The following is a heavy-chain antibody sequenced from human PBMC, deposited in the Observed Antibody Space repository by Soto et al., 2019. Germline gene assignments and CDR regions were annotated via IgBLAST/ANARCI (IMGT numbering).Heavy chain of an antibody. D-gene: IGHD2-15*01. J-gene: IGHJ4*02. V-gene: IGHV4-34*01. CDR3: ARYNERPGYCDGVRCYPANFRFDF. CDR2: INHGGST. Sequence: QVQLQQWGAGLLKPSETLSLTCAVYGGSLSAYYWSWIRQPPGRGLEWIGEINHGGSTNYNPSLTSRVTISQDTAKNQLSLNLNSETAADTGVYFCARYNERPGYCDGVRCYPANFRFDFWGRGTLVTVSS. CDR1: GGSLSAYY.